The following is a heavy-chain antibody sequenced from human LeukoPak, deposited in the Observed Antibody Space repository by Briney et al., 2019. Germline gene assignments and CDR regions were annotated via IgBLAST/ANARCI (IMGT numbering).Heavy chain of an antibody. CDR2: IYYSGST. V-gene: IGHV4-39*01. D-gene: IGHD6-13*01. Sequence: SETLSLTCTVSGGSISSSSYYWGWIRQPPGKGLEWIGSIYYSGSTYYNPSLKSRVTISVDTSKNQFSLKLSSVTAADTAVYYCGRHVRFSSSWSVDSWGQGTLVTVTS. J-gene: IGHJ4*02. CDR3: GRHVRFSSSWSVDS. CDR1: GGSISSSSYY.